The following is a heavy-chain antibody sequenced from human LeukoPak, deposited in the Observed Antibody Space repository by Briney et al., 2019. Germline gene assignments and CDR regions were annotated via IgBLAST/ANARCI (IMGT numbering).Heavy chain of an antibody. CDR3: ARAWFGELFLDY. D-gene: IGHD3-10*01. Sequence: PSETLSLTCTVSGGSISSYYWSWIRQPPGKGLEWIGYIYYSGSTYYNPSLKSRVTISVDTSKNQFSLKLSSVTAADTAVYYCARAWFGELFLDYWGQGTLVTVSS. CDR2: IYYSGST. V-gene: IGHV4-59*08. J-gene: IGHJ4*02. CDR1: GGSISSYY.